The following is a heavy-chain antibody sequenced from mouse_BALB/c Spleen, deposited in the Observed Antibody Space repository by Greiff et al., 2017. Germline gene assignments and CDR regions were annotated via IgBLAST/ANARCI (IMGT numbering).Heavy chain of an antibody. J-gene: IGHJ4*01. Sequence: QVQLKESGAELAKPGASVKMSCKASGYTFTSYWMHWVKQRPGQGLEWIGYINPSTGYTEYNQKFKDKATLTADKSSSTAYMQLSSLTSEDSAVYYCARSYYRYDGTFYYAMDYWGQGTSVTVSS. CDR3: ARSYYRYDGTFYYAMDY. CDR2: INPSTGYT. CDR1: GYTFTSYW. D-gene: IGHD2-14*01. V-gene: IGHV1-7*01.